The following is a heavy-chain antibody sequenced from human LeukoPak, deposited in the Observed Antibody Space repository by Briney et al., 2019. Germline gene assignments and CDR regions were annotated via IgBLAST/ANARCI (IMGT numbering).Heavy chain of an antibody. D-gene: IGHD3-10*01. Sequence: GGSLRLSCAASGFTFSNYAMSWVRQAPGKGLEWVSVISPSGSAYNADPVKGRFTISRDNSKDTVYLQMDSLRAEDTATYYCAKSRSAMVRGVIEYWGQGTLVTVPS. CDR2: ISPSGSA. J-gene: IGHJ4*02. CDR1: GFTFSNYA. CDR3: AKSRSAMVRGVIEY. V-gene: IGHV3-23*01.